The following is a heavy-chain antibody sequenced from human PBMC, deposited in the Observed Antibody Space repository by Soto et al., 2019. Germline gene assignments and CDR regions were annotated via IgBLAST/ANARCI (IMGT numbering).Heavy chain of an antibody. V-gene: IGHV3-74*01. CDR1: GFTFSTYW. J-gene: IGHJ6*02. CDR2: INRDGSTT. CDR3: ARDAYYDMGV. Sequence: EVQLVESGGGLVQPGGSLRLSCAASGFTFSTYWMHWVRQAPGKGLVWVSRINRDGSTTNYADSVKGRFTISTDNAKNTLYLQMNSLRAEDTAVYYCARDAYYDMGVWGQGTTVTVSS.